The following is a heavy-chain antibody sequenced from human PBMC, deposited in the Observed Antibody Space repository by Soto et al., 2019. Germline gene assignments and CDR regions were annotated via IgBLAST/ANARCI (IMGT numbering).Heavy chain of an antibody. CDR3: AKGGRDYGDYSMEPFDC. V-gene: IGHV3-23*01. CDR2: ISGSVYST. J-gene: IGHJ4*02. Sequence: GGSLRLSCAASGFTFSTYAMSWVRQAPGKGLEWVSAISGSVYSTYYADSVKGRFTISRDNSKNTLYLQMNSLRAEDTAVYYCAKGGRDYGDYSMEPFDCWGQGTLVTVSS. CDR1: GFTFSTYA. D-gene: IGHD4-17*01.